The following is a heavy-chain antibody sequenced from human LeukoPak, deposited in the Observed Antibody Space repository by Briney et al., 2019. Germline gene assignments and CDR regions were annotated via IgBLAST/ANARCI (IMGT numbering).Heavy chain of an antibody. CDR2: ISGSGGST. J-gene: IGHJ4*02. CDR3: ARNGRITMIHKTDY. V-gene: IGHV3-23*01. D-gene: IGHD3-22*01. Sequence: GGSLRLSCAASGFTFSSYAMSWVRQAPGKGLEWVSGISGSGGSTYYADSVKGRFTISRDNAKNSLYLQMNSLRAEDTAVYYCARNGRITMIHKTDYWGQGTLVTVSS. CDR1: GFTFSSYA.